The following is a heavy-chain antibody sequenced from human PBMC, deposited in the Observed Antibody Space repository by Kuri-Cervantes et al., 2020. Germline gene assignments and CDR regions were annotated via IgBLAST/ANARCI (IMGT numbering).Heavy chain of an antibody. Sequence: GESLKISCAASGFTFSSYAMHWVRQAPGKGLEWVAVISYDGSNKYYADSVKDRFTISRDNSKNTLYLQMNSLRAEDTAVYYCARDHLSCSGGSCYSWNWYFDLWGRGTLVTVSS. CDR2: ISYDGSNK. V-gene: IGHV3-30-3*01. CDR1: GFTFSSYA. J-gene: IGHJ2*01. CDR3: ARDHLSCSGGSCYSWNWYFDL. D-gene: IGHD2-15*01.